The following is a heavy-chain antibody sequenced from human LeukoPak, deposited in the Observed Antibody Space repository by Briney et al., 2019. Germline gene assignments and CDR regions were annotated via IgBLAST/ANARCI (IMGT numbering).Heavy chain of an antibody. D-gene: IGHD3-16*01. Sequence: SETLSLTCTVSGGSISSYYWSWIRQPPGKGLEWIGYIYYSGSTNYNPSLKSRVIILLDTSKNQFSLKLTSVTDADTAVYYCARVYTTSLFDYWGQGTLVTVSS. CDR2: IYYSGST. CDR3: ARVYTTSLFDY. J-gene: IGHJ4*02. V-gene: IGHV4-59*01. CDR1: GGSISSYY.